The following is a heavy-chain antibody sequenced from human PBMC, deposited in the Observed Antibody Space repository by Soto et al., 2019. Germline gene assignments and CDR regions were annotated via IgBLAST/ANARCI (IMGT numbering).Heavy chain of an antibody. CDR2: ISYDGSNK. J-gene: IGHJ4*02. D-gene: IGHD3-22*01. V-gene: IGHV3-30*18. Sequence: QVQLVESGGGVVQPGRSLRLSCAASGLTFSSYGMHWVRQAPGKGLEWVAVISYDGSNKNYAESVKGRFTISRDNSKNTLYLQMNSLRAKDTSLYYCAKDPYDYDNSGYYVFQYWGQGTLVTVSS. CDR1: GLTFSSYG. CDR3: AKDPYDYDNSGYYVFQY.